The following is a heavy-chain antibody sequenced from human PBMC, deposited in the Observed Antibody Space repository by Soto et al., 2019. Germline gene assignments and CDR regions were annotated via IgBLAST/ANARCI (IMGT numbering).Heavy chain of an antibody. J-gene: IGHJ3*02. CDR2: INHSGST. V-gene: IGHV4-34*01. CDR3: ARVVQLVRAFDI. D-gene: IGHD6-13*01. CDR1: GVSFSGYY. Sequence: QVQLQQWGAGLLKPSETLSLTCAVYGVSFSGYYWSWIRQPPGEGLEWIGEINHSGSTNYNPSLKCRVTIAVDKYKNQFSLKLSSVTAAETDVYYCARVVQLVRAFDIWGQGTMVTVSS.